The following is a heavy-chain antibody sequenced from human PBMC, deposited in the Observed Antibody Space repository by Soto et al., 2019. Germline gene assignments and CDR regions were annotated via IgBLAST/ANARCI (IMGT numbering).Heavy chain of an antibody. D-gene: IGHD2-15*01. J-gene: IGHJ6*02. Sequence: GESLKISCKGSGYSFTSYWIGWVRQMPGKGLEWMGIIYPGDSDTRYSPSFQGQVTISADKSISTAYLQWSSLKASDTAMYYCARSYCSGGSCYYRNYYYYGMDVWGQGTTVTVSS. V-gene: IGHV5-51*01. CDR3: ARSYCSGGSCYYRNYYYYGMDV. CDR1: GYSFTSYW. CDR2: IYPGDSDT.